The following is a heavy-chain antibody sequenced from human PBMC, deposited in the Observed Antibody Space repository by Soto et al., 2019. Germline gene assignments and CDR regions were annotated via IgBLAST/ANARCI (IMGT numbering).Heavy chain of an antibody. D-gene: IGHD3-10*01. V-gene: IGHV1-24*01. CDR3: TREGSAPYYYYGMDA. J-gene: IGHJ6*02. CDR2: FDPEDGET. Sequence: ASVKVSCKVSGYTLTELSMHWVRQAPGKGLEWMGGFDPEDGETIYAQKFQGRVTMTEDTSTSTAYMELRSLRSDDTAIYYCTREGSAPYYYYGMDAWGQGTTVTVSS. CDR1: GYTLTELS.